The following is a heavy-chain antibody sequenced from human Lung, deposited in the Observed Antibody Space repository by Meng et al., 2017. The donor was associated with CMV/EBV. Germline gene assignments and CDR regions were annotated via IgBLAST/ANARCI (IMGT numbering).Heavy chain of an antibody. CDR2: IYSGGST. V-gene: IGHV3-66*02. CDR1: GFTVSDNY. J-gene: IGHJ6*02. Sequence: SXAASGFTVSDNYMSWVRQAPGKGLEWVSVIYSGGSTYYADSVKGRFTISRDNSKNTLYLQMNSLRAEDTAVYYCARDLEWFGSGGYFGMDVWGQGTTVXVS. D-gene: IGHD3-10*01. CDR3: ARDLEWFGSGGYFGMDV.